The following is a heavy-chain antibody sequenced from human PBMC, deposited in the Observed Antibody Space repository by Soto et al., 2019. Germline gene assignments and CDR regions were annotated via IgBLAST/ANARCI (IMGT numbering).Heavy chain of an antibody. CDR1: GFTFSTYA. D-gene: IGHD6-19*01. CDR2: ISYDGSNK. J-gene: IGHJ4*02. V-gene: IGHV3-30-3*01. CDR3: AREWGSSGWSSPDY. Sequence: PGGSLRLSCAASGFTFSTYAMHWVRQAPGKGLEWVAFISYDGSNKYYADSVKGRFTISRDNSKNTLYLQMNSLRTEDTAVYYCAREWGSSGWSSPDYWGQGTLVTVSS.